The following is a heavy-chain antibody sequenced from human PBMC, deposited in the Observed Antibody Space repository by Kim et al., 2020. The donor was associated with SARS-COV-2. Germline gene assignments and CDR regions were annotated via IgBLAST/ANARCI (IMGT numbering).Heavy chain of an antibody. CDR1: GGSISSSSYY. CDR3: ARRRGTSHRYYFDY. V-gene: IGHV4-39*01. J-gene: IGHJ4*02. Sequence: SETLSLTCTVSGGSISSSSYYWGWIRQPPGKGLEWIGSIYYSGSTYYNPSLKSRVTISVDTSKNQFSLKLSSVTAADTAVYYCARRRGTSHRYYFDYWGQGTLVTVSS. D-gene: IGHD2-2*01. CDR2: IYYSGST.